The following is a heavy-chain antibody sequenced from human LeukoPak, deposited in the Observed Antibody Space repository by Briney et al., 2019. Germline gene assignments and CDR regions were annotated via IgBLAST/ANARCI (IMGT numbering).Heavy chain of an antibody. Sequence: ASVKVSCKASGGIFVSYALSWVRQAPGQGLEWMGGIIPLFGTANYAQKFQGRVTITADESTSTAYMELSSLRSEDTAVYYCARVVVVPAAIDGDAFDIWGQGTMVTVSS. V-gene: IGHV1-69*01. CDR1: GGIFVSYA. D-gene: IGHD2-2*01. J-gene: IGHJ3*02. CDR2: IIPLFGTA. CDR3: ARVVVVPAAIDGDAFDI.